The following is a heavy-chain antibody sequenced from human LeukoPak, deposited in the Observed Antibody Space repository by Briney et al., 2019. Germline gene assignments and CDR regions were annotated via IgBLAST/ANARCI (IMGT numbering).Heavy chain of an antibody. CDR3: ARGRTGTDFDY. D-gene: IGHD1-1*01. Sequence: GGSLRLSCEASGFTFSGYSMNWVRQTPGKGLEWVSYINSASSAIYYVDSVKGRFTFSRDNAKNSLYLQMDSLRAEDTAVYYCARGRTGTDFDYWGQGTMVTVSS. J-gene: IGHJ4*02. V-gene: IGHV3-48*04. CDR2: INSASSAI. CDR1: GFTFSGYS.